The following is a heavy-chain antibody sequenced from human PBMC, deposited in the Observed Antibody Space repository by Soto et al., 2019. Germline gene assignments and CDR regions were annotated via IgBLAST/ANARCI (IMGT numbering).Heavy chain of an antibody. D-gene: IGHD3-22*01. V-gene: IGHV1-18*01. Sequence: QVQLVQSGAEVKKPGASVKVSCKASGYTFTSYGINWVRQAPGQGLEWLGWISPYDGYTNYAQILQGRVYMTTDTCTKTAYMELRSLRSDETAMYYCARGGYYDSSGSRNYHYYGMNVWGQGTTVTVSS. CDR3: ARGGYYDSSGSRNYHYYGMNV. CDR1: GYTFTSYG. J-gene: IGHJ6*02. CDR2: ISPYDGYT.